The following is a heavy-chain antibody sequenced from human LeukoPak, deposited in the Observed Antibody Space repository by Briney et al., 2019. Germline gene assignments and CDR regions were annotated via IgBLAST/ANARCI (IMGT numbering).Heavy chain of an antibody. CDR3: ARVTGGRYCSTTSCYMRGWFDP. V-gene: IGHV1-69*13. J-gene: IGHJ5*02. Sequence: EASVKVSCKASGGTFSSYAISWVRQAPGQGLEWMGGIIPVFGTSNYAQKFQGRVTITADESTRTAYMELSRPRSEDTAVYYCARVTGGRYCSTTSCYMRGWFDPWGQGTLVTVSS. CDR1: GGTFSSYA. CDR2: IIPVFGTS. D-gene: IGHD2-2*02.